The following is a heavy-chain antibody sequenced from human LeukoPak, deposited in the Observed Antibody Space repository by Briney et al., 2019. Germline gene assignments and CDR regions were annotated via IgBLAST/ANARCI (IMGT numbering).Heavy chain of an antibody. D-gene: IGHD5-12*01. V-gene: IGHV4-61*01. J-gene: IGHJ6*02. CDR1: GDSISSGSYY. CDR2: IYSSGST. Sequence: SQTLSLTCTVSGDSISSGSYYWNWIRQHPGKGLEWIGYIYSSGSTNYNPSLKSRVTISLDTSKNQFSLRLSSVTAADTAVYYCAGRVATGSMDVWGQGTTVAVSS. CDR3: AGRVATGSMDV.